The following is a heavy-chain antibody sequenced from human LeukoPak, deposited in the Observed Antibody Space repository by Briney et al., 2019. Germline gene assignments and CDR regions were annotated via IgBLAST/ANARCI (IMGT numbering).Heavy chain of an antibody. J-gene: IGHJ4*02. Sequence: ASVKVSCKASGYTFTSYDINWVRQATGQGLEWMGWMNPNSGNTGYAQKFQGRVTMTRNTSISTAYMELSSLRSEDTAVYYCARMSSDGYYYDSSGYATDYWGQGTLVTVSS. CDR1: GYTFTSYD. CDR2: MNPNSGNT. V-gene: IGHV1-8*01. D-gene: IGHD3-22*01. CDR3: ARMSSDGYYYDSSGYATDY.